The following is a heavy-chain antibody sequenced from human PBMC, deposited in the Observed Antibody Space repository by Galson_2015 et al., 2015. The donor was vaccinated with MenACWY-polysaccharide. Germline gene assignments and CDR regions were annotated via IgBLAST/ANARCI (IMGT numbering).Heavy chain of an antibody. D-gene: IGHD4-17*01. CDR1: GYTFTSYG. CDR2: VSAYNGNT. J-gene: IGHJ5*02. CDR3: ARGTPVTPVGDS. V-gene: IGHV1-18*01. Sequence: SVKVSCKASGYTFTSYGISWVRQAPGQGLEWMGWVSAYNGNTNYAQKIQGRVTMTTDTSTSTAYMELRSLRSDDTAVYYCARGTPVTPVGDSWGQGALVTVSS.